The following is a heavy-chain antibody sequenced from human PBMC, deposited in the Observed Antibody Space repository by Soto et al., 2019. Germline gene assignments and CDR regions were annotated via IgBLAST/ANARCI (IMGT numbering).Heavy chain of an antibody. CDR2: INPNSGGT. CDR3: ARDARGYYAILTGTNWFDP. J-gene: IGHJ5*02. D-gene: IGHD3-9*01. Sequence: GASVKVSCKASGYTFTGYYMHWVRQAPGQGLEWMGWINPNSGGTNYAQKFQGWVTMTRDTSISTAYMELSRLRSDDTAVYYCARDARGYYAILTGTNWFDPWGQGTLVTVSS. CDR1: GYTFTGYY. V-gene: IGHV1-2*04.